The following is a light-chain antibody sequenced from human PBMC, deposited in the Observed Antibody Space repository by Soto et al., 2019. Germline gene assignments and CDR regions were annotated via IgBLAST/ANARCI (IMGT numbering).Light chain of an antibody. J-gene: IGKJ4*01. CDR1: QSVSSY. CDR2: DAS. V-gene: IGKV3-11*01. CDR3: QQRSNWPPL. Sequence: EIVLTQSPATLSLSPGERATLSCRASQSVSSYLAWYQQQPGQAPRLLIYDASNRATGIPARFSGSGSGTDFTLTISSLEPEEFAVYYCQQRSNWPPLFGGGTQVEIK.